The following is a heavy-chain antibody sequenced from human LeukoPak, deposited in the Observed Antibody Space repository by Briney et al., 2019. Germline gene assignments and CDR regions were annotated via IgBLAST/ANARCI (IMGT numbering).Heavy chain of an antibody. CDR3: AKVNYYGSGSSYVFDI. J-gene: IGHJ3*02. CDR1: GFTFSTYG. D-gene: IGHD3-10*01. V-gene: IGHV3-23*01. Sequence: GGTLRLSCAASGFTFSTYGMSWVRQAPGKGLEWVSAISGSGGSTYSADSVKGRFTISRDNSKNTLYLQMNSLRAEDTAVYYCAKVNYYGSGSSYVFDIWGQGTMVTVSS. CDR2: ISGSGGST.